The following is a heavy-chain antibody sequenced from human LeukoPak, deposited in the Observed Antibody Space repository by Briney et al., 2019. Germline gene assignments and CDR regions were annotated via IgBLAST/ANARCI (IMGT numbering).Heavy chain of an antibody. V-gene: IGHV3-21*01. J-gene: IGHJ4*02. Sequence: GGSLRLSCAASGFTVSSNYMSWVRQAPGKGLEWVSSISSSSSYIYYADSVKGRFTISRDNAKNSLYLQMNSLRAEDTAVYYCARAYYYGSGSYYRPFDYWGQGTLVTVSS. CDR1: GFTVSSNY. CDR2: ISSSSSYI. D-gene: IGHD3-10*01. CDR3: ARAYYYGSGSYYRPFDY.